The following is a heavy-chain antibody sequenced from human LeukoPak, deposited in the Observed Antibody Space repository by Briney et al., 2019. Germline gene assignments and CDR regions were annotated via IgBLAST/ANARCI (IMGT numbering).Heavy chain of an antibody. D-gene: IGHD5-18*01. V-gene: IGHV4-39*01. J-gene: IGHJ4*02. CDR2: IYYGGIT. CDR3: ARGNRTAMASPYFDY. Sequence: TSETLSLTCTVSGGSISSSIYYWGWIRQPPGKGLEWIGNIYYGGITYYNPSLKSRVTISVDTSKNQFSLKLSSVTAADTAVYYCARGNRTAMASPYFDYWGQGTLVTVSS. CDR1: GGSISSSIYY.